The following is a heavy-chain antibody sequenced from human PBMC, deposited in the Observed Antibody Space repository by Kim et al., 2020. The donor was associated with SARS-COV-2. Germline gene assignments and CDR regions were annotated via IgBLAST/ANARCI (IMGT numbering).Heavy chain of an antibody. D-gene: IGHD3-10*01. J-gene: IGHJ6*02. V-gene: IGHV3-30*04. CDR3: ARDSPYYYGSGSYLRNIFGYYGMDV. CDR2: ISYDGSNK. Sequence: GGSLRLSCAASGFTFSSYAMHWVRQAPGKGLEWVAVISYDGSNKYYADSVKGRFTISRDNSKNTLYLQMNSLRAEDTAVYYCARDSPYYYGSGSYLRNIFGYYGMDVWGQGTTVTVSS. CDR1: GFTFSSYA.